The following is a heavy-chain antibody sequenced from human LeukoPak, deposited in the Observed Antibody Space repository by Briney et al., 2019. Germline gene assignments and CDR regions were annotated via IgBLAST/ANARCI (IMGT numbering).Heavy chain of an antibody. CDR2: IDPSDSDT. CDR3: AISGSGPRDY. Sequence: GESLRISCKGSGYSFTSYWISWVRQMPGKGLEWMGNIDPSDSDTNYSPSFQGYVTISADKSISTASLQWSSLKASDTAMYYCAISGSGPRDYWGQGTLVTVSS. J-gene: IGHJ4*02. D-gene: IGHD3-10*01. CDR1: GYSFTSYW. V-gene: IGHV5-10-1*01.